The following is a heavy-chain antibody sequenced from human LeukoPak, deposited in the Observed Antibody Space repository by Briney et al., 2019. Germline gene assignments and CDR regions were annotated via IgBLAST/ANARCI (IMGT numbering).Heavy chain of an antibody. CDR2: ISAYNGNK. CDR3: ARDPVQKYSSGAGWFDP. Sequence: ASVNVSCKAPGYTSTSSAISWVPQAPGQGREWMRWISAYNGNKNTAQKLQGRVTMTTDTSTSTAYMELRRLRSDDTVVYCCARDPVQKYSSGAGWFDPWGQGTLVTVSS. CDR1: GYTSTSSA. J-gene: IGHJ5*02. D-gene: IGHD6-19*01. V-gene: IGHV1-18*01.